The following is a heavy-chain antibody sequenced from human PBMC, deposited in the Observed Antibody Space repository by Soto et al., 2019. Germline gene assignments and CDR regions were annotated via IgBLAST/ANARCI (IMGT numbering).Heavy chain of an antibody. D-gene: IGHD5-18*01. V-gene: IGHV2-5*02. Sequence: QITLKESGPTLVKPTQTLTLTCTFSGFSLSTSGVGVGWIRQPPGKALEWLALIYWDDDKRYSPSLKSRLTITKDTPKTQVVLTMTNMDPVDTATYYCAHRRIQSPNYSYGYNWFDPWGQGTLVTVSS. CDR3: AHRRIQSPNYSYGYNWFDP. CDR2: IYWDDDK. CDR1: GFSLSTSGVG. J-gene: IGHJ5*02.